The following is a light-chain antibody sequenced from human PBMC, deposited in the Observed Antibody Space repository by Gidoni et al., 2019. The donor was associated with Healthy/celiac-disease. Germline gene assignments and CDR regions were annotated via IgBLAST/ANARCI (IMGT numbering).Light chain of an antibody. J-gene: IGKJ2*02. CDR3: QQYGSSPRT. V-gene: IGKV3-20*01. Sequence: EIVLTQSPGTLSLSPGERATLSCRASQSVSSSYLAWYQQTPGQAPRLLIDGASSRATGIPDRFSGSGSGTDFTLTISRLEPEDFAVYYCQQYGSSPRTFGQGTKLEIK. CDR2: GAS. CDR1: QSVSSSY.